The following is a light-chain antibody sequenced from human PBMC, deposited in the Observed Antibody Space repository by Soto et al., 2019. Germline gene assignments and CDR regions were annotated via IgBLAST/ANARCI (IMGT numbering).Light chain of an antibody. V-gene: IGKV3D-20*02. CDR3: QQRSNWPIT. Sequence: TQSPVTLSLSPGERATLSCRASQSVSSSYLAWYQQKPGQAPRLLIYGASSRATGIPDRFSGSGSGTDFTLTISSLDPEDFAVYYCQQRSNWPITFGQGTRLEIK. CDR2: GAS. CDR1: QSVSSSY. J-gene: IGKJ5*01.